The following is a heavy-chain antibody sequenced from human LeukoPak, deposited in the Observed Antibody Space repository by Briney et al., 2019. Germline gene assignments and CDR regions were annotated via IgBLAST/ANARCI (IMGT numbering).Heavy chain of an antibody. Sequence: PGGSLRLSCAASGFTLSSFSMHWVRQSPGRGLEYVSAINYKGGPTYYADSVKGRFTISTDNSKNTLYLQMTSLRREDMAVYYCARVGPETAFDYWGQGTLVTVSS. D-gene: IGHD1-14*01. CDR1: GFTLSSFS. CDR3: ARVGPETAFDY. V-gene: IGHV3-64*02. J-gene: IGHJ4*02. CDR2: INYKGGPT.